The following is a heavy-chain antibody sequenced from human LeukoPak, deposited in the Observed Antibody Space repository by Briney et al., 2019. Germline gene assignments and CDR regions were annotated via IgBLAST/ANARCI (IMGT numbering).Heavy chain of an antibody. J-gene: IGHJ4*02. D-gene: IGHD5-24*01. V-gene: IGHV3-15*01. CDR2: ISASGAE. CDR3: TTAPTRGWLPYFDS. CDR1: GLTFSDAW. Sequence: GGSLSLSCAVSGLTFSDAWVSWVRQAPGKGLEWVARISASGAENYAAPVNARFTASRDDSKSTVYLHMNSLTTEDTAVYYCTTAPTRGWLPYFDSWGPGTVVTVSS.